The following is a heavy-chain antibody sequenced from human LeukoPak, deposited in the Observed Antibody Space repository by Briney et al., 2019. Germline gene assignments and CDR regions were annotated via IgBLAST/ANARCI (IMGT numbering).Heavy chain of an antibody. V-gene: IGHV4-61*02. Sequence: PSETLSLTCTVSGGSISSGSYYWSWIRQPAGKGLEWIGRIYTSGSTNYNPSLKSRVTISVDTSKNQFSLKLSSVTAADTAVYYCARAVQYFGQDAFDIWGQGTMVTVSS. D-gene: IGHD3-9*01. J-gene: IGHJ3*02. CDR1: GGSISSGSYY. CDR2: IYTSGST. CDR3: ARAVQYFGQDAFDI.